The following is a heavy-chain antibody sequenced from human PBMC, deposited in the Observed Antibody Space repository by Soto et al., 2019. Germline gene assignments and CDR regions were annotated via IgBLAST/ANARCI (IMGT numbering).Heavy chain of an antibody. Sequence: SETLSLTCTVSGGSISSGDYYWSWIRQPPGMGLEWIGYIYYSGSTYYNPSLKSRVTISVDTSKNQFSLKLSSVTAADTAVYYCARAGYGDYVPEYFQHWGQGTLVTVSS. CDR1: GGSISSGDYY. J-gene: IGHJ1*01. CDR3: ARAGYGDYVPEYFQH. V-gene: IGHV4-30-4*01. D-gene: IGHD4-17*01. CDR2: IYYSGST.